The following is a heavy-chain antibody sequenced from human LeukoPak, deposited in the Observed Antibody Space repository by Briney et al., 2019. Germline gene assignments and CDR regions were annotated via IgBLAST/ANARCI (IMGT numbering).Heavy chain of an antibody. V-gene: IGHV4-30-2*01. D-gene: IGHD6-6*01. J-gene: IGHJ2*01. CDR3: VRDYGRSIAARGWYFDL. Sequence: SETLSLTCAVSGGSISSGGYYWSWIRQPPGKGLEWIGYIYHSGSTYYNPSLKSRVTISVDRSKNQFSLKLSSVTAADTAVYYCVRDYGRSIAARGWYFDLWGRGTLVTVSS. CDR1: GGSISSGGYY. CDR2: IYHSGST.